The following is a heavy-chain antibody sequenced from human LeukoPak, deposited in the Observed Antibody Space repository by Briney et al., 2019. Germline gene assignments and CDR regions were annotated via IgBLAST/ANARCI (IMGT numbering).Heavy chain of an antibody. CDR2: INHSGST. V-gene: IGHV4-34*01. CDR1: GGSFSGYY. Sequence: PSETPSLTCAVYGGSFSGYYWSWIRQPPGKGLEWIGEINHSGSTNYNPSLKSRVTTSVDTSKNQFSLKLSSVTAADTAVYYCARDGLSSGWLDYWGQGTLATVSS. J-gene: IGHJ4*02. D-gene: IGHD6-19*01. CDR3: ARDGLSSGWLDY.